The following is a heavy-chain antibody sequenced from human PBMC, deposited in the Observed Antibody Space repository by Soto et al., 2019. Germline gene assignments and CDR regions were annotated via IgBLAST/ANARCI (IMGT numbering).Heavy chain of an antibody. CDR2: ISWNSGSI. V-gene: IGHV3-9*01. J-gene: IGHJ6*02. CDR1: GFTFDDYA. Sequence: PGGSLRLSCAASGFTFDDYAMHWVRQAPGKGLEWVSGISWNSGSIGYADSVKGRFTISGDNAKNSLYLQMNSLRAEDTALYYCAKGYSSSWYYYYGMDVWGQGTTVTVSS. CDR3: AKGYSSSWYYYYGMDV. D-gene: IGHD6-13*01.